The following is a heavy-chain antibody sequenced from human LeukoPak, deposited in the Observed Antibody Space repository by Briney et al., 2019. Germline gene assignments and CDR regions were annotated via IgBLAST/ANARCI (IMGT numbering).Heavy chain of an antibody. CDR1: GFTFSSYG. CDR2: IWYDGSNK. V-gene: IGHV3-33*01. Sequence: GSLRLSCAASGFTFSSYGMHWVRQAPGKGLEWVAVIWYDGSNKYYADSVKGRFTISRDNSKNTLYLQMNSLRAEDTAVYYCAREYSSGWYRYYYYYGMDVWGQGTTVTVSS. D-gene: IGHD6-19*01. J-gene: IGHJ6*02. CDR3: AREYSSGWYRYYYYYGMDV.